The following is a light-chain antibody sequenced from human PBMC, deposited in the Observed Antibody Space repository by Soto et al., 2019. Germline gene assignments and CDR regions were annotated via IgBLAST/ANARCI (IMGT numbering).Light chain of an antibody. CDR3: SSYTSSGKAL. V-gene: IGLV2-14*01. CDR1: SSDVGGYKY. J-gene: IGLJ3*02. CDR2: EVS. Sequence: QSALTQPASVSGSPGQSITISCTGTSSDVGGYKYVSWYQQYSGKAPKVVIYEVSNRPSGVSHRFSGSKSGNTASLTISGLQAEDEADFYCSSYTSSGKALFGGGTKVTVL.